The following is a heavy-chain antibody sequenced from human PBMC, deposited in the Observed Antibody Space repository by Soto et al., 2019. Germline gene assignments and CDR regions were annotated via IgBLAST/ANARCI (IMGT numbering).Heavy chain of an antibody. V-gene: IGHV3-23*01. J-gene: IGHJ5*02. CDR2: ISDSGGST. CDR1: GFTFSSYA. CDR3: AKAAYSGWFQWDVFDP. D-gene: IGHD6-19*01. Sequence: GGSLRLSCAASGFTFSSYAMSWVRQAPGKGLEWVSVISDSGGSTYYADSVKGRFTISRDNSKNTLYLQMNSLRAEDTAVYYCAKAAYSGWFQWDVFDPWGQGTLVTVSS.